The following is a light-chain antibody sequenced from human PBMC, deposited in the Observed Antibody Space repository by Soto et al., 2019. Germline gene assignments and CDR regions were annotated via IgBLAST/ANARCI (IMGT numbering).Light chain of an antibody. V-gene: IGLV1-44*01. CDR2: STD. Sequence: QSVLTQPPSASGTPGQRVTISCSGSRSNIGRNTVNWYQHLPGTAPKLLIYSTDQRPSGVPDRFSGSKSGTSASLAISGLQSDDEADYYCAAWDDNLNGLVFGGGTQLTVL. CDR3: AAWDDNLNGLV. J-gene: IGLJ7*01. CDR1: RSNIGRNT.